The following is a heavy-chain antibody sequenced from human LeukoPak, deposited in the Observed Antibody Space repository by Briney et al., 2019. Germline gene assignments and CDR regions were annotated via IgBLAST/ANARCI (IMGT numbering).Heavy chain of an antibody. CDR2: INHSGST. CDR1: GGSFSGYY. Sequence: SETLSLTCAVYGGSFSGYYWSWIRQPPGKGLEWIGEINHSGSTYYNPSLKSRVTISVDTSKNQFSLKLSSVTAADTAVYYCARARVVGGPDYWGQGTLVTVSS. CDR3: ARARVVGGPDY. J-gene: IGHJ4*02. D-gene: IGHD1-26*01. V-gene: IGHV4-34*09.